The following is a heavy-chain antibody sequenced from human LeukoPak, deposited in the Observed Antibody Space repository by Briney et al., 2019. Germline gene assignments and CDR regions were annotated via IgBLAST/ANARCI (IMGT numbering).Heavy chain of an antibody. CDR1: GFTFSTYG. V-gene: IGHV3-30*03. J-gene: IGHJ4*02. D-gene: IGHD3-22*01. CDR3: ASNYYDSSNYRGHFDY. Sequence: GRSLRLSCAASGFTFSTYGMHWVRQAPGKGLEWVAVISYDGSNKYYADSVKGRFTISRDNSKNTLYLQMNSLRAEDTAVYYCASNYYDSSNYRGHFDYWGQGTLVTVSS. CDR2: ISYDGSNK.